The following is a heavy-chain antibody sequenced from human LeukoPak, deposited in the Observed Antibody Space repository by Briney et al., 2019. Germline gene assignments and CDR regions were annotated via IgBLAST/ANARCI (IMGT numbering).Heavy chain of an antibody. CDR1: GFTFSSYA. V-gene: IGHV3-23*01. CDR2: ISGSGGST. Sequence: GGSLRLSCAASGFTFSSYAMSWVRQAPGKGLEWVSSISGSGGSTYYADSVKGRFTISRDNSKNTLYLQMNSLRAEDTAVYYCARDWGYCSGGSCGFDYWGQGTLVTVSS. D-gene: IGHD2-15*01. J-gene: IGHJ4*02. CDR3: ARDWGYCSGGSCGFDY.